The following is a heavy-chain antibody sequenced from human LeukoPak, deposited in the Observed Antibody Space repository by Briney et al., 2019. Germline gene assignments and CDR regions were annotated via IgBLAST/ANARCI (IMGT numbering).Heavy chain of an antibody. Sequence: ASVKVSCKASGYTFTSYGISWVRQAPGQGLEWMGWINPNSGGTNYAQKFQGRVTMTRDTSISTAYMELSRLRSNDTAVYYCARDNGVPPVLRNWGQGTLVTVSS. V-gene: IGHV1-2*02. D-gene: IGHD3-3*01. CDR3: ARDNGVPPVLRN. J-gene: IGHJ4*02. CDR1: GYTFTSYG. CDR2: INPNSGGT.